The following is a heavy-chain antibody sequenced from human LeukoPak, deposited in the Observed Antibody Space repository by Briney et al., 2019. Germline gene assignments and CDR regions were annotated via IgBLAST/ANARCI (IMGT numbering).Heavy chain of an antibody. J-gene: IGHJ6*03. Sequence: KPSETLSLTCAVYGGSFRGYYWRWIRQPPGKGLEWIGENNHNGSTNYNPSLKSRVTISVDTSKNQFSLKLSSVTAADTAVYYCARANIPAGPPRRYYYYYMDVWGKGTTVTVSS. CDR2: NNHNGST. V-gene: IGHV4-34*01. CDR3: ARANIPAGPPRRYYYYYMDV. D-gene: IGHD2-2*01. CDR1: GGSFRGYY.